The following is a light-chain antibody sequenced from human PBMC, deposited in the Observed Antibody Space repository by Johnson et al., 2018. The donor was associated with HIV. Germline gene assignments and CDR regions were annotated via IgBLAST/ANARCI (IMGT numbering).Light chain of an antibody. CDR2: ENN. CDR1: SSNIGNNY. V-gene: IGLV1-51*02. J-gene: IGLJ1*01. CDR3: GTWDSDLSVGF. Sequence: QSVLSQPPSVSAAPGQKVIISCSGSSSNIGNNYVSWYQQLPGTAPKLLIYENNKRPSGIPDRFSGSKSGTSATLGITGLQTGDEAVYYCGTWDSDLSVGFLGAGTNVTVL.